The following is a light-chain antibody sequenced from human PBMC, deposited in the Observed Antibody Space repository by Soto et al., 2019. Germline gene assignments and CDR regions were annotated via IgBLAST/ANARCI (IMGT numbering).Light chain of an antibody. V-gene: IGKV3-20*01. Sequence: EIVLTQSPGTLSLSQGERATLSCRASQSFSSCYLAWYQQKPGQAPRLLIYGASSRATGIPDRFSGSGSGTDFTLTISRLEPEDFAVYYCQYYGSSPVTFGPGTKLDIK. CDR2: GAS. CDR1: QSFSSCY. CDR3: QYYGSSPVT. J-gene: IGKJ3*01.